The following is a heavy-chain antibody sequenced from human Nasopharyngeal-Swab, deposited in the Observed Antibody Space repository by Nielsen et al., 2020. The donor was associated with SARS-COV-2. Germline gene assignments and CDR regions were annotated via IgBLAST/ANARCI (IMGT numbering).Heavy chain of an antibody. CDR2: IDPSGNI. Sequence: GGSLRLSCAASGFTFSRHSMNWVRQAPGKGLEWVSHIDPSGNIYYADSVKGRFTISGDNAKNSLYLQMNSLRAEDTAVYYCARGSGITGDYRDSWGQGTLVTVSS. V-gene: IGHV3-48*01. CDR3: ARGSGITGDYRDS. J-gene: IGHJ4*02. D-gene: IGHD4-17*01. CDR1: GFTFSRHS.